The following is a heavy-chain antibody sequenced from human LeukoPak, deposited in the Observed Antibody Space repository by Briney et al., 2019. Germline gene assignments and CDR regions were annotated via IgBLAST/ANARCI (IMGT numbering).Heavy chain of an antibody. V-gene: IGHV1-69*06. J-gene: IGHJ3*02. CDR1: GGTFSSYA. Sequence: SVKVSCKASGGTFSSYAISWVRQAPGQGLEWMGGIIPIFGTANYAQKFQGRVTITADKSTSTAYMELSSLRSEDTAVYYCARCSGGSCYLFDAFDIWGQGTMVTVSS. CDR3: ARCSGGSCYLFDAFDI. D-gene: IGHD2-15*01. CDR2: IIPIFGTA.